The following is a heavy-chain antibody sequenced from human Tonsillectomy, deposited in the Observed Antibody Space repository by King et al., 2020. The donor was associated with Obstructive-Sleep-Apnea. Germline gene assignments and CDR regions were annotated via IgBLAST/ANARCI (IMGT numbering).Heavy chain of an antibody. CDR2: IDPSDSYT. D-gene: IGHD2-15*01. J-gene: IGHJ4*02. CDR1: GYSFTSYW. Sequence: QLVQSGAEVKKPGESLRISCKGSGYSFTSYWISWVRQMPGKGLEWMGRIDPSDSYTNYSPSFQGHVTISADKSISTAYLQWSSLKASDTAMYYCARRGRNSDIVGAFDYWGQGTLVTVSS. CDR3: ARRGRNSDIVGAFDY. V-gene: IGHV5-10-1*03.